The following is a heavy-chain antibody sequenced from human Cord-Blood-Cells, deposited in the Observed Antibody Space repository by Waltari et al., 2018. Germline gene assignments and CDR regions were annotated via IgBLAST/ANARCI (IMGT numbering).Heavy chain of an antibody. V-gene: IGHV1-3*01. Sequence: QVQLVQSGAEVKKPGASVKVSCKASGYTFTSYAMTWVRQAPGQRLEWMGWINAGNGNTKYSQKFQGRVTITRDTSASTAYMELSSLRSEDTAVYYCARGDTYYYDSSGYYRYWGQGTLVTVSS. CDR2: INAGNGNT. D-gene: IGHD3-22*01. CDR3: ARGDTYYYDSSGYYRY. CDR1: GYTFTSYA. J-gene: IGHJ4*02.